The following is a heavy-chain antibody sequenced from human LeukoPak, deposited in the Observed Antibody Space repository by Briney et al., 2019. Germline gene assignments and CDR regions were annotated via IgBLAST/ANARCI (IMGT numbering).Heavy chain of an antibody. CDR3: ARGSGLRSNYEF. CDR2: IYHSGST. CDR1: GGSISSGGDS. V-gene: IGHV4-30-2*01. J-gene: IGHJ4*02. Sequence: SQTLSLTCAVSGGSISSGGDSWSWVRQPPGKGLEWIGYIYHSGSTYYNPSLKSRVTMSVDRSKNQFSLKLSPVTAADTAVYYCARGSGLRSNYEFWGQGTLVTVSS. D-gene: IGHD4-11*01.